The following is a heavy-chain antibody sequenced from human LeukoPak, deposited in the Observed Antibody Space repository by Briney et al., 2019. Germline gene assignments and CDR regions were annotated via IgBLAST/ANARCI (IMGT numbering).Heavy chain of an antibody. CDR2: INPNSGDT. Sequence: ASVKVSCKASGYTFTGYYMHWVRQAPGQGLEWMGWINPNSGDTNYAQKFQGRVTMTRDTSVSTAYMELSRLRSDDTAVYYCARDLRIAAAGPYYYMDVWGKGTTVTVSS. V-gene: IGHV1-2*02. CDR3: ARDLRIAAAGPYYYMDV. D-gene: IGHD6-13*01. J-gene: IGHJ6*03. CDR1: GYTFTGYY.